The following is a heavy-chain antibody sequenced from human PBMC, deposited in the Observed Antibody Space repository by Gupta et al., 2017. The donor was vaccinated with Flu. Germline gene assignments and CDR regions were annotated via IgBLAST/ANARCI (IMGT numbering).Heavy chain of an antibody. J-gene: IGHJ1*01. CDR1: GFTFSSYS. D-gene: IGHD1-26*01. CDR2: ISSSSSYI. Sequence: EVQLVESGGGLVKPGGSLRLSCAASGFTFSSYSMNWVRQAPGKGLEWVSSISSSSSYIYYADSVKGRFTISRDNAKTSLYLQMNSLRAEDTAVYYCARDRSGSYQHWGQGTLVTVSS. V-gene: IGHV3-21*01. CDR3: ARDRSGSYQH.